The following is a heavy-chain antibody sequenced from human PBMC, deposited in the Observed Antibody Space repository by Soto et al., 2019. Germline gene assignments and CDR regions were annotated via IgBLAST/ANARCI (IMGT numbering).Heavy chain of an antibody. CDR3: GRMALFLGGYYDSSGYDY. CDR2: IYPGDSDP. CDR1: GYSFTSYW. D-gene: IGHD3-22*01. J-gene: IGHJ4*02. V-gene: IGHV5-51*01. Sequence: EVQLVQSGAEVKKPGESLKISCKGSGYSFTSYWIGWVRQMPGKGLEWMGIIYPGDSDPRYSPSFQGQVTISADKSISPAKLQWSSLRASEPAMDYCGRMALFLGGYYDSSGYDYWGQGTLVTVSS.